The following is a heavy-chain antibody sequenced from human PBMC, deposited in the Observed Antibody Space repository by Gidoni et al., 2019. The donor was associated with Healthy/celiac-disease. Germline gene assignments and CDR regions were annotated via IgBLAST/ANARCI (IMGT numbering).Heavy chain of an antibody. D-gene: IGHD6-19*01. Sequence: EVQLLESGGGLVKPGRSLRLSCTASGFTFGDSAMSWCRQAPGKGLEGVGFIRSKAYGGTTEDAASVKGRFTISRDDSKSIAYLQMNSLKTEDTAVYYCTRDGGSSGWYGPPIDYWGQGTLVTVSS. CDR2: IRSKAYGGTT. V-gene: IGHV3-49*05. J-gene: IGHJ4*02. CDR3: TRDGGSSGWYGPPIDY. CDR1: GFTFGDSA.